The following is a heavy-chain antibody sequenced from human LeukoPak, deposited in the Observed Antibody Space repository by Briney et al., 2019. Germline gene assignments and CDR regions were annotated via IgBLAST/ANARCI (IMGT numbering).Heavy chain of an antibody. CDR2: ISGSGSST. Sequence: GGSLRLSCAASGFTFSSYEMSWVRQAPGKGLEWVSAISGSGSSTYYADSVKGRFTISRDNSKNTLYLQMNSLRAEDTAVYSCARGGTMYYGSGNFDYWGQGTLVTVSS. V-gene: IGHV3-23*01. CDR3: ARGGTMYYGSGNFDY. D-gene: IGHD3-10*01. J-gene: IGHJ4*02. CDR1: GFTFSSYE.